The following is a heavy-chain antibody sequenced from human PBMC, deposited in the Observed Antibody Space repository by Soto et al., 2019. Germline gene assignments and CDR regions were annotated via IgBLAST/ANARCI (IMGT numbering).Heavy chain of an antibody. V-gene: IGHV3-13*01. CDR1: GFTFSSYD. D-gene: IGHD2-2*01. Sequence: GGSLRLSCAASGFTFSSYDMHWVRQATGKGLEWVSAIGTAGDTYYPGSVKGRFTISRENAKNSLYLQMNSLRAEDTAVYYCARDCSSTRCPDAFDIWGQGTMVTVSS. CDR2: IGTAGDT. J-gene: IGHJ3*02. CDR3: ARDCSSTRCPDAFDI.